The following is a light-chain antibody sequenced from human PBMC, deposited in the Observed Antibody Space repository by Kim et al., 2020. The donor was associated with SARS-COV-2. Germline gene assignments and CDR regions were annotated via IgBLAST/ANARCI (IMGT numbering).Light chain of an antibody. CDR3: QQRYSWPVT. CDR2: DVS. CDR1: QSVSSQ. J-gene: IGKJ1*01. V-gene: IGKV3-11*01. Sequence: LYPGERATLSCRASQSVSSQLAWYQQTPGQAPRLLMYDVSNRATGIPDRFSGSGSGTDFTLTISSLEPEDFALYYCQQRYSWPVTFGQGTKVDIK.